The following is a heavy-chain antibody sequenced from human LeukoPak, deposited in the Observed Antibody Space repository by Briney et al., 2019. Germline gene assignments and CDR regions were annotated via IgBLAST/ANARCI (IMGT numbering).Heavy chain of an antibody. J-gene: IGHJ3*02. Sequence: GGSLRLSCAASGFTVSSNYMSWVRKAPGKGLEGVSIIYSGGSTFYADSVKGRFTISRDNSKNTLYLQMNSLRAEDTAVYYCAGLLPGGSRAFDIWGQGTMVTVSS. V-gene: IGHV3-53*01. D-gene: IGHD2-15*01. CDR2: IYSGGST. CDR1: GFTVSSNY. CDR3: AGLLPGGSRAFDI.